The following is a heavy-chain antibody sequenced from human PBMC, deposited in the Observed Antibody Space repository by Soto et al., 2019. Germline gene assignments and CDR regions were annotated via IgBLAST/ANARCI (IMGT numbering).Heavy chain of an antibody. CDR1: GYTFTSYG. CDR2: ISAYNGNT. V-gene: IGHV1-18*01. J-gene: IGHJ4*02. CDR3: ARDGGYESGY. D-gene: IGHD3-22*01. Sequence: QVQLVQSGAEVKKPGASVKVSCKASGYTFTSYGISWVRQAPGQGLEWMGWISAYNGNTNYAQKFRGXAXMXXDTSPSTAYMELRSLRSDDTAVYSCARDGGYESGYWGQGTLVTVAS.